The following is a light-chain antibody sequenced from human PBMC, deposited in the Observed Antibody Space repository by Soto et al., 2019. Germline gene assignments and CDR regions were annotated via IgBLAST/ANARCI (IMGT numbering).Light chain of an antibody. V-gene: IGKV1-33*01. CDR1: HDIINY. J-gene: IGKJ4*01. CDR3: QQYDNLPVT. CDR2: DAF. Sequence: DIQMTQSPSSLSASVGDRVTITCQASHDIINYLNWFHQKPGEAPKLLIFDAFKLETGDPSRFSGSGSGTDFTLTISSLQPEDIATYYCQQYDNLPVTFGGGTKVEIK.